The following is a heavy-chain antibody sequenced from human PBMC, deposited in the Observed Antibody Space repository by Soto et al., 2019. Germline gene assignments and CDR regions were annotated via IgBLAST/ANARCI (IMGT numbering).Heavy chain of an antibody. J-gene: IGHJ4*02. V-gene: IGHV1-46*01. Sequence: QVQLVQSGAEVKKPGASVKVSCKASGYIFINYYIHWVRQAPGQGLEWIGIINPNGGSTNYAQKFRGSVTLARDTSTSTGYMDLSSLRSEDTAMYYCARDLAAGDFWGQGTLVTVSS. CDR3: ARDLAAGDF. CDR2: INPNGGST. CDR1: GYIFINYY. D-gene: IGHD6-13*01.